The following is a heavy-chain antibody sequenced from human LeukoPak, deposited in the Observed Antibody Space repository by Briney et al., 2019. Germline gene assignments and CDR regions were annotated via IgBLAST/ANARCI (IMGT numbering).Heavy chain of an antibody. CDR3: ARSVEGYCSGASCYYYYYYMDV. CDR1: GGSISSYY. D-gene: IGHD2-15*01. Sequence: SETLSLTCTVFGGSISSYYWSWIRQPPGKGLEWIGYIYYSGSTNYNPSLKSRVTISVDTSKNQFSLKLSSVTAADTAVYYCARSVEGYCSGASCYYYYYYMDVWGKGTTVTASS. J-gene: IGHJ6*03. V-gene: IGHV4-59*01. CDR2: IYYSGST.